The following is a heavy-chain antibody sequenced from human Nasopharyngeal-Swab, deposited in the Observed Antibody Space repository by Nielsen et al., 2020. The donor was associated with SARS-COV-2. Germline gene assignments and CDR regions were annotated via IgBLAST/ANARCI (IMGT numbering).Heavy chain of an antibody. CDR3: ARVPRNTIFGVAPRAFDI. J-gene: IGHJ3*02. D-gene: IGHD3-3*01. CDR1: GGSISSYY. Sequence: SETLSLTCTVSGGSISSYYWSWIRQHPGKGLEWIGYIYYSGNTYYNPSLKSRVTISVDTSKNQFSLKLSSVTAADTAVYYCARVPRNTIFGVAPRAFDIWGQGTMVTVSS. CDR2: IYYSGNT. V-gene: IGHV4-59*06.